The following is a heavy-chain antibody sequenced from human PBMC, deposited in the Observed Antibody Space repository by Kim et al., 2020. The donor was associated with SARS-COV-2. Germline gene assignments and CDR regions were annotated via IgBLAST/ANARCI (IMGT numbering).Heavy chain of an antibody. J-gene: IGHJ5*02. D-gene: IGHD1-1*01. CDR3: ASFQYKGNP. CDR1: GGTFSSYA. Sequence: SVKVSCKASGGTFSSYAISWVRQAPGQGLEWMGRIIAILGIANYAQKFQGRVTIAADKSTSTAYMELSSLRSEDTAVYYCASFQYKGNPWGQGTLVTVSS. CDR2: IIAILGIA. V-gene: IGHV1-69*04.